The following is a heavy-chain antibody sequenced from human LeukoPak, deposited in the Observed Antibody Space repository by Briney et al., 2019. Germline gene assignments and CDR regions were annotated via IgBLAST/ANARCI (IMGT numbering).Heavy chain of an antibody. CDR1: GFTFSNYA. V-gene: IGHV3-74*01. J-gene: IGHJ5*02. Sequence: GGSLRLSCAASGFTFSNYAMSWVRQAPGKGLVWVSRINSDESSTDYADSVKGRFTISRDNAKNTLYLQMNSLRAEDTAVYYCARGRGSYGWFDPWGQGTLVTVSS. D-gene: IGHD3-10*01. CDR2: INSDESST. CDR3: ARGRGSYGWFDP.